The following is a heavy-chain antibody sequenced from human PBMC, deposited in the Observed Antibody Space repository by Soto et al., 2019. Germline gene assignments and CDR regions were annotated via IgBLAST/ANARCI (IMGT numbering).Heavy chain of an antibody. D-gene: IGHD3-9*01. CDR3: ARVYYDILTGYFKGYYGMDV. V-gene: IGHV1-18*01. J-gene: IGHJ6*02. CDR2: ISAYNGNT. CDR1: GYTFTSYG. Sequence: QVQLVQSGAEVKKPGASVKVSCKASGYTFTSYGISWVRQAPGQGLEWLGWISAYNGNTNYAQKLQGRVTMTSTTSTSTAYMELGSLRSDDTAVYYCARVYYDILTGYFKGYYGMDVWGQGTTVTVSS.